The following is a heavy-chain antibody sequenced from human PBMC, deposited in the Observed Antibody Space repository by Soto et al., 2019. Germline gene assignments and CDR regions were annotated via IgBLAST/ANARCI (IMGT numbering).Heavy chain of an antibody. Sequence: SETLSLTCTVSGDSISSNNNYWSWIRQPPGEGLEWIGFISYSGTTSYSPSLKSRVAISLDTSKNQFSLSLSSVTAADTAVYYCARGRGYSYGFDPWGQGTLVTVS. D-gene: IGHD5-18*01. J-gene: IGHJ5*02. V-gene: IGHV4-30-4*01. CDR3: ARGRGYSYGFDP. CDR1: GDSISSNNNY. CDR2: ISYSGTT.